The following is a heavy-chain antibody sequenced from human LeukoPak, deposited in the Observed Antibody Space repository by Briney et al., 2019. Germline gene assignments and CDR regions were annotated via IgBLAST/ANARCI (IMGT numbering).Heavy chain of an antibody. D-gene: IGHD3-3*01. CDR1: GGSISSYY. V-gene: IGHV4-59*12. J-gene: IGHJ6*02. Sequence: ASETLSLTCTVSGGSISSYYWSWIRQPPGKGLEWIGYIYYSGSTNYNPSLKSRVTISVDTSKNQFSLKLSSVTAADTAVYYCARDSDFWSGSPYYGMDVWGQGTTVTVSS. CDR2: IYYSGST. CDR3: ARDSDFWSGSPYYGMDV.